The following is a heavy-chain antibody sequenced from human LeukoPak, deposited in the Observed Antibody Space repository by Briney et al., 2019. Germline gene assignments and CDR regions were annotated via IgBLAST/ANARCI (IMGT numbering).Heavy chain of an antibody. J-gene: IGHJ4*02. D-gene: IGHD6-13*01. CDR3: ARDVDGYSSSWDY. CDR2: IYYSGST. Sequence: IPSETLSLTCTVSGGSISSYYWSWLRQPTGKGLEGIGYIYYSGSTNSSPSLKSRVTISVDTSKNQFSLKLSSVTAADTAVYYCARDVDGYSSSWDYWGQGTLVTVSS. V-gene: IGHV4-59*01. CDR1: GGSISSYY.